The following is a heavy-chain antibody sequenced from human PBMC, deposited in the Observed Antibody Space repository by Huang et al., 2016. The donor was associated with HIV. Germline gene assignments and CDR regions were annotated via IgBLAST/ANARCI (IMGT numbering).Heavy chain of an antibody. J-gene: IGHJ3*02. D-gene: IGHD6-13*01. CDR3: ARVHSSSWFGAFDI. V-gene: IGHV1-18*04. Sequence: QVQLVQSGAEVKKPGASVKVSCKASGYTFTRYGISWVRQATGQGLEWMGWISAYNGNTNYAQKLQGRVTMTTDTSTSTVYRELRSLRSDDTAVYYCARVHSSSWFGAFDIWGQGTMVTVSS. CDR1: GYTFTRYG. CDR2: ISAYNGNT.